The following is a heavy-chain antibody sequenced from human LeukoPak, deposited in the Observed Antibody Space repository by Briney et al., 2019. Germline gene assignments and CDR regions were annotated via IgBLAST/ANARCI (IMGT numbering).Heavy chain of an antibody. D-gene: IGHD5-18*01. Sequence: ASVKVSCKASGYTFTGYNMHWVRQAPGQGLEWMGWINPNSGGTNYAQKFQGRVTMTRDTSISTAYMELSRLRSDDTAVYYCARDLGAMVTCCGMDVWGQGTTVTVSS. CDR3: ARDLGAMVTCCGMDV. CDR1: GYTFTGYN. CDR2: INPNSGGT. V-gene: IGHV1-2*02. J-gene: IGHJ6*02.